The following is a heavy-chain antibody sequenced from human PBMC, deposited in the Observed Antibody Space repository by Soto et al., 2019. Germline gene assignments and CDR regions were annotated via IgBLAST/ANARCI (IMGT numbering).Heavy chain of an antibody. CDR1: GYSFTNYW. V-gene: IGHV5-51*01. CDR3: ARHRPYYYDSSGYITPHFGY. D-gene: IGHD3-22*01. J-gene: IGHJ4*02. Sequence: LGESLKISCKGSGYSFTNYWIGWVRQMPGKGLEWMGIIYPGDSDTRYSPSFQGQVTISADKSISTAYLQWRSLKASDTAMYYCARHRPYYYDSSGYITPHFGYWGQGTLVTVSS. CDR2: IYPGDSDT.